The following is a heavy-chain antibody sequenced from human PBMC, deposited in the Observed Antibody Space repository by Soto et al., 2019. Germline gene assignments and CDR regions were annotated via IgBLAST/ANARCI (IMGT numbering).Heavy chain of an antibody. CDR1: GFTFSNYS. D-gene: IGHD2-8*01. CDR2: INSDGSST. J-gene: IGHJ6*01. CDR3: ARVGYCSNGVCYRGNYYFYGMDV. V-gene: IGHV3-74*01. Sequence: RGSLGVCCASSGFTFSNYSMFWVCQIPGRGLVWLSPINSDGSSTNYADSVKGRFTISIDNAKNTLYLQMNSLRAEDTAVYYCARVGYCSNGVCYRGNYYFYGMDVWGHGTTVTVSS.